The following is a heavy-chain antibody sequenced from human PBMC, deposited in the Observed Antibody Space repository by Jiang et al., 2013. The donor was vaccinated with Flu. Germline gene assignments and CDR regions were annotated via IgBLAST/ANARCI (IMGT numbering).Heavy chain of an antibody. J-gene: IGHJ3*02. D-gene: IGHD4-17*01. CDR2: IIPIFGTA. Sequence: GAEVKKPGSSVKVSCKASGGTFSSYAISWVRQAPGQGLEWMGGIIPIFGTANYAQKFQGRVTITADESTSTAYMELSSLRSEDTAVYYCARGWERNYGDYGWVDAFDIWGQGTMVTVSS. CDR1: GGTFSSYA. CDR3: ARGWERNYGDYGWVDAFDI. V-gene: IGHV1-69*01.